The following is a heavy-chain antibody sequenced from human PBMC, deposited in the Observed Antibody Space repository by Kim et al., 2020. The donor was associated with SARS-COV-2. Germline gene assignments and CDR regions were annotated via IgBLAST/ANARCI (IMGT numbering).Heavy chain of an antibody. J-gene: IGHJ4*02. V-gene: IGHV4-34*01. D-gene: IGHD5-12*01. Sequence: SETLSLTCAVYGGSFSGYYWSWIRQPPGKGLEWIGEINHSGSTNYNPSLKSRVTISVDTSKNQFSLKLGSVTAADTAVYYCARVGGWLQRYFDYWGQGTLVTVSS. CDR1: GGSFSGYY. CDR3: ARVGGWLQRYFDY. CDR2: INHSGST.